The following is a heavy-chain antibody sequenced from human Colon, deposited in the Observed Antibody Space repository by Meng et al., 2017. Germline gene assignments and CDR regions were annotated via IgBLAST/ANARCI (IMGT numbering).Heavy chain of an antibody. J-gene: IGHJ4*02. D-gene: IGHD1-14*01. CDR3: AREPPETYYLDY. CDR2: IRPSSGDT. Sequence: ASVKVSCKASGYTLTSYYIHWVRQAPGQGLEYMGIIRPSSGDTRYAQKFQGRVTMTRDTSTSTVYMELSRLRSEDTAVYYCAREPPETYYLDYWGQGTLVTVSS. CDR1: GYTLTSYY. V-gene: IGHV1-46*01.